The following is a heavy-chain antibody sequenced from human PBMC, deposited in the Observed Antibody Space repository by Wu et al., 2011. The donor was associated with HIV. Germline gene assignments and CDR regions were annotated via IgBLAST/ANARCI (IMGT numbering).Heavy chain of an antibody. CDR3: AREHAYSSSSGPTGTFDY. Sequence: QVQLVQSGAEVERPGSSVKVSCKASGGTFSSYAISWVRQAPGQGLEWMGGIIPIFGTANYAQKFQGRVTITADKSTSTAYMELSSLRSEDTAVYYCAREHAYSSSSGPTGTFDYWGQGTLVTVSS. CDR2: IIPIFGTA. V-gene: IGHV1-69*06. J-gene: IGHJ4*02. D-gene: IGHD6-6*01. CDR1: GGTFSSYA.